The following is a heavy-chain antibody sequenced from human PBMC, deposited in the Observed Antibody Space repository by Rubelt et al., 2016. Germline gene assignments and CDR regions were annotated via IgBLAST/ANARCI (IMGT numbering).Heavy chain of an antibody. CDR3: ARVVGAEYYFDY. J-gene: IGHJ4*02. Sequence: ANYAQKFQGRVTITADESTSTAYMELSSLRSEDTAVYYCARVVGAEYYFDYWGQGTLVTVSS. V-gene: IGHV1-69*01. D-gene: IGHD1-26*01. CDR2: A.